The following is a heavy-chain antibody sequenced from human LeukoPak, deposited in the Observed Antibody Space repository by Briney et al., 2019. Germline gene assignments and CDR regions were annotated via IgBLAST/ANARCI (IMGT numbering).Heavy chain of an antibody. CDR3: ARGTVSGQDYYYMDV. V-gene: IGHV1-18*01. D-gene: IGHD2-15*01. CDR2: ISGNGGKT. J-gene: IGHJ6*03. CDR1: GYTFTSYG. Sequence: ASVKVSCKASGYTFTSYGINWVRQAPGQGLEWMGWISGNGGKTSYAQKFQGRVTMTTDTSTTTVYMELRSLRSDDTAVYYCARGTVSGQDYYYMDVWGKGTTVTVSS.